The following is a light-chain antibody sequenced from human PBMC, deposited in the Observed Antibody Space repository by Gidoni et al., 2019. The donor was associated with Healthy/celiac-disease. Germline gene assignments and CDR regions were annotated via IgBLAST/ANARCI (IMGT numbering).Light chain of an antibody. CDR3: LQDYNYPLT. J-gene: IGKJ1*01. CDR1: QGIRND. CDR2: AAS. Sequence: AIQMTPSPSSLSASVGDRVTITCRASQGIRNDLGWYQQKPGKDPKLLIYAASSLQSGVPSRFSGSGSGTDFTLTISSLQPEDFATYYCLQDYNYPLTFGQGTKVEIK. V-gene: IGKV1-6*01.